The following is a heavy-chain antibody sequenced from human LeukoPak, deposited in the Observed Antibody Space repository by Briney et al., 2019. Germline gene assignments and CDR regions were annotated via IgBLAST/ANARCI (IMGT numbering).Heavy chain of an antibody. J-gene: IGHJ4*02. CDR2: ISGSGGST. Sequence: GGSLRLSCVGSGFTFRSHAMSWVRQAPGKGLEWVSAISGSGGSTYYADSVKGRFTISRDNSKNTLYLQMNSLRAEDTAVYYCARDGLLGYFDYWGQGTLVTVSS. D-gene: IGHD3-16*01. CDR3: ARDGLLGYFDY. CDR1: GFTFRSHA. V-gene: IGHV3-23*01.